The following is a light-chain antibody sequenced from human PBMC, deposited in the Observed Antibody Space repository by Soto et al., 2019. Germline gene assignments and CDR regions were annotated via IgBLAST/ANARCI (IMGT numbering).Light chain of an antibody. CDR1: SSDVSAYNY. CDR3: SSYTSSSTLV. Sequence: QSALTQPASVSGSPGQSITLSCTGTSSDVSAYNYVSWYQQHPGKAPKLMIYDVSNRPSGVSNRYSGSKSGNTASLTTSGLQAEDEADYYCSSYTSSSTLVFGGGTKVTVL. J-gene: IGLJ2*01. CDR2: DVS. V-gene: IGLV2-14*01.